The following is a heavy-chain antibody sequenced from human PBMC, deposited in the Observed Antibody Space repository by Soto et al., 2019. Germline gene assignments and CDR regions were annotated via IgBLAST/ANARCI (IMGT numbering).Heavy chain of an antibody. Sequence: PLETLSLTCTVSGGSISSSSYYWGWIRQPPGKGLEWIGSIYYSGSTYYNPSLKSRVTISVDTSKNQFSLKLSSVTAADTAVYYCAGLRFLEWSTIYYYYYGMDVWGQGTTVTVSS. V-gene: IGHV4-39*01. D-gene: IGHD3-3*01. CDR2: IYYSGST. J-gene: IGHJ6*02. CDR3: AGLRFLEWSTIYYYYYGMDV. CDR1: GGSISSSSYY.